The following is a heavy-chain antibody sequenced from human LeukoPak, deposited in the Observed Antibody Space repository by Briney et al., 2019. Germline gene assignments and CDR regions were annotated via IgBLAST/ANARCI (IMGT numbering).Heavy chain of an antibody. D-gene: IGHD6-19*01. V-gene: IGHV3-7*01. CDR3: AREEPGIAVAPDEYYYYMDV. J-gene: IGHJ6*03. Sequence: GGSLRLSCAASGFTFSSYWMSWVRQAPGKGLEWVANIKQDGSEKYYVDSVKGRFTISRDNAKNSLYLQMNSLRAEDTAVYYCAREEPGIAVAPDEYYYYMDVWGKGTTVTASS. CDR2: IKQDGSEK. CDR1: GFTFSSYW.